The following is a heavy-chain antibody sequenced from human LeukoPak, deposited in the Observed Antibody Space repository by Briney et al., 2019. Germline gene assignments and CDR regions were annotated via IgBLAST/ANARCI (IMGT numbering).Heavy chain of an antibody. CDR3: AFASDYRPFYFDY. V-gene: IGHV3-7*01. D-gene: IGHD4-11*01. CDR1: GFTFSSYW. J-gene: IGHJ4*02. Sequence: GGFLRLSCAASGFTFSSYWMSWVRQAPGKGLEWVANIKQDGSEKYYVDSVKGRFTISRDNAKNSLYLQMNSLRAEDTAVYYCAFASDYRPFYFDYWGQGTLVTVSS. CDR2: IKQDGSEK.